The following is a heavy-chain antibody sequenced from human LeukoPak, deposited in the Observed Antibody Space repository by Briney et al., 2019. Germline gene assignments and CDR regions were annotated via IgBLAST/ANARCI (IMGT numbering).Heavy chain of an antibody. J-gene: IGHJ4*02. CDR2: ISSSSSYI. Sequence: GGSLRLSCAASGFTFGSYSMNWVRQAPGKGLEWVSSISSSSSYIYYADSVKGRFTISRDNVENSLYLQMDSLRDEDTAVYYCARVAAGYSVNYFDYWGQGTLVTVSS. CDR1: GFTFGSYS. V-gene: IGHV3-21*01. CDR3: ARVAAGYSVNYFDY. D-gene: IGHD4-23*01.